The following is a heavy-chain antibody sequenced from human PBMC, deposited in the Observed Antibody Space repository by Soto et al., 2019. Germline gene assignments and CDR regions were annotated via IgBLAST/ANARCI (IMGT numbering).Heavy chain of an antibody. CDR3: AREGPGSSSWYVDS. D-gene: IGHD6-13*01. Sequence: QVQLVESGGGLVKPGGSLRLSCAASGFTFSDYYMSWIRQAPGKGLEWLSYISSSSSYINYADSVKGRFTISRDNAKNSLYLQMIRLRAEDTAVYYCAREGPGSSSWYVDSWGQGTLVTVSS. CDR2: ISSSSSYI. J-gene: IGHJ4*02. V-gene: IGHV3-11*05. CDR1: GFTFSDYY.